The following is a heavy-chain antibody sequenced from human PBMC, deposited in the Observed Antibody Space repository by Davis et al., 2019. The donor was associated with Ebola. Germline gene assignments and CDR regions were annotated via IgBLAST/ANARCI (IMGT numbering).Heavy chain of an antibody. CDR1: GFSFGTYG. D-gene: IGHD3-10*01. CDR3: VSESFPNSGHYCTYFDV. CDR2: LSYDGSHT. Sequence: GESLKISCTAFGFSFGTYGMHWVRQAPGKGLEWVQNLSYDGSHTVSIDSVRGRFTVSRDNSKNTLYLQMNSLRVEGTAVYFCVSESFPNSGHYCTYFDVWGQGTQVTVSS. J-gene: IGHJ4*02. V-gene: IGHV3-30*03.